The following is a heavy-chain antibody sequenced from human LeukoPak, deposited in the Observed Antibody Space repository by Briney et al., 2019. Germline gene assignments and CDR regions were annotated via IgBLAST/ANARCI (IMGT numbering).Heavy chain of an antibody. D-gene: IGHD1-14*01. CDR1: GVTLSTYA. Sequence: PGGSLRLSCAASGVTLSTYAMSWARQAPGKGLEWVSGISSSGSGDNTYYADSVKGRFAISRDNSENTLYLQMNSLRAEDTAIYYCTTNPYFDYWGQGTLVTVSS. V-gene: IGHV3-23*01. CDR2: ISSSGSGDNT. J-gene: IGHJ4*02. CDR3: TTNPYFDY.